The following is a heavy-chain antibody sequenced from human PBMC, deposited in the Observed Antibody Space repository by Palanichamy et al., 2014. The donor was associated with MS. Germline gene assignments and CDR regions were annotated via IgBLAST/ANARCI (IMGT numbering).Heavy chain of an antibody. CDR3: AKTYGVAIPVAGIFDY. CDR2: IGGRSDGT. V-gene: IGHV3-23*01. Sequence: EVQLLESGGGLVQPGGSLRLSCAASGFTFSKYAMNWVRQAPGKGLEWVSGIGGRSDGTYYPDSVEGRFTISRDNSRNTLYLVMNSLRAEDTAVYYCAKTYGVAIPVAGIFDYWGQGTRVTVSS. CDR1: GFTFSKYA. J-gene: IGHJ4*02. D-gene: IGHD4/OR15-4a*01.